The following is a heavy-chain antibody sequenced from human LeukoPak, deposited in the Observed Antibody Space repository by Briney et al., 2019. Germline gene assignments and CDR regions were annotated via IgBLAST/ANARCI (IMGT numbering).Heavy chain of an antibody. D-gene: IGHD4-23*01. CDR1: GGSISSSSYY. Sequence: SETLSLTCTVSGGSISSSSYYWGWIRQPPGKGLEWIGSIYYSGSTNYNPSLKSRVTISVDTSKNQFSLKLSSVTAADTAVYYCARGLVDYGGNSGSVAFDIWGQGTMVTVSS. J-gene: IGHJ3*02. CDR2: IYYSGST. CDR3: ARGLVDYGGNSGSVAFDI. V-gene: IGHV4-39*07.